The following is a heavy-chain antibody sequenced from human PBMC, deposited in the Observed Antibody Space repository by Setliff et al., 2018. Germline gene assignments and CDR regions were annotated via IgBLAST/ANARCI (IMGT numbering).Heavy chain of an antibody. CDR3: ARAIAASFYYYYYYMDV. Sequence: PSETLSLTCTFYGGPFSDYYWGWVRQTPGKGLEWIAEINPSGTTNYIPSLKSRLTISVDTSKRQFSLKLSSVTAADTAVYYCARAIAASFYYYYYYMDVWGKGTTVTVSS. V-gene: IGHV4-34*01. CDR2: INPSGTT. CDR1: GGPFSDYY. D-gene: IGHD6-13*01. J-gene: IGHJ6*03.